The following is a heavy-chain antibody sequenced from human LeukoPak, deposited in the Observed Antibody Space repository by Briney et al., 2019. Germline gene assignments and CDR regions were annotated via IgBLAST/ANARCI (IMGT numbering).Heavy chain of an antibody. CDR2: IYSSGST. J-gene: IGHJ6*02. Sequence: SETLSLTCTVSAGSISNSYWSWTRQPAGKGLEGIGRIYSSGSTDYNPSLKSRVTMSIDTSNNQFSLRLTSVTAADTAVYYCARVADILTGYALYYYAMDVWGQGTTVTVSS. D-gene: IGHD3-9*01. CDR3: ARVADILTGYALYYYAMDV. V-gene: IGHV4-4*07. CDR1: AGSISNSY.